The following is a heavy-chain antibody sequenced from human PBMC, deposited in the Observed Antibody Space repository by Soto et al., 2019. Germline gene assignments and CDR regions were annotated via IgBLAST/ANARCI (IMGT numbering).Heavy chain of an antibody. CDR1: GYTFTSYA. CDR3: ARGIKYGAYSRWFDP. CDR2: INAGNGNT. D-gene: IGHD4-17*01. J-gene: IGHJ5*02. V-gene: IGHV1-3*01. Sequence: ASLKVSCKASGYTFTSYAMHWVRQAPGQRLEWMGWINAGNGNTKYSQKFQGRVTITRDTSASTAYMELSSLRSEDSAVYFCARGIKYGAYSRWFDPWGQGTLVNVSS.